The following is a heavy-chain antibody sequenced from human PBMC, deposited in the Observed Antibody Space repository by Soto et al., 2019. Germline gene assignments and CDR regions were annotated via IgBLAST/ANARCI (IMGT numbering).Heavy chain of an antibody. CDR2: INHSRST. CDR1: GGSFSGYY. V-gene: IGHV4-34*01. CDR3: VRDYYYYGMDV. J-gene: IGHJ6*02. Sequence: ASETLSLTLAVYGGSFSGYYWSWIRQPPGKGLEWIGEINHSRSTNYNPSLKSRVTISVDTSKNQFSLKLSSVTAADTAVYYCVRDYYYYGMDVSARGTTVPVSS.